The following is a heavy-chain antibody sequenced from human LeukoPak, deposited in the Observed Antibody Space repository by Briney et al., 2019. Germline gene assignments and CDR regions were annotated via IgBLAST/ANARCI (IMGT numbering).Heavy chain of an antibody. V-gene: IGHV3-53*01. CDR3: ARDIGGDGYSHFDH. D-gene: IGHD5-24*01. CDR1: GFTVSSNY. J-gene: IGHJ4*02. CDR2: IYSGGST. Sequence: GGSLRLSCAASGFTVSSNYMSWVRQAPGKGLEWVSVIYSGGSTYYADSVKGRFTISRDNSKNTLYLQMNSLGTEDTAMYYCARDIGGDGYSHFDHWGQGTLVTVSS.